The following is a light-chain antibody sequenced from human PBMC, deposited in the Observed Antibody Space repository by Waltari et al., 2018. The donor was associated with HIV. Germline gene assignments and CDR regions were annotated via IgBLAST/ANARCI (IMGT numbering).Light chain of an antibody. J-gene: IGLJ3*02. CDR2: DND. CDR1: SSNIGNNY. CDR3: GTRDSSLTEDWV. V-gene: IGLV1-51*01. Sequence: QSVLTQPPSVSAAPGQSVTISCSGSSSNIGNNYVSWYQQLPGTAPQLLIYDNDKRPSGMSYRFSGSKSATSATLAISGLRTGDEAHYYCGTRDSSLTEDWVFGGGTKLNV.